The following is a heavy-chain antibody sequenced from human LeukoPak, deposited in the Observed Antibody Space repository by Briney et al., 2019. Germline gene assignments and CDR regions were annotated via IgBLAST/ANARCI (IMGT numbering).Heavy chain of an antibody. CDR2: IYYSGST. J-gene: IGHJ4*02. CDR3: ARGIAAARPVDY. D-gene: IGHD6-13*01. Sequence: SETLSLTCTVSGGCVSSGSYYWSWIRQPPGKGLEWIGYIYYSGSTNYNPSLKSPVTISLHTYKHQFSLKLSSVTAADTPVYYCARGIAAARPVDYWGQGTLVTVSS. CDR1: GGCVSSGSYY. V-gene: IGHV4-61*01.